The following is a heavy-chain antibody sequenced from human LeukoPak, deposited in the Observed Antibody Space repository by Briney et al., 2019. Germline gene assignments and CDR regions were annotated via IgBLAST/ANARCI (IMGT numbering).Heavy chain of an antibody. J-gene: IGHJ6*03. D-gene: IGHD4-11*01. CDR1: GFTFSSYS. CDR3: ARARYSNYNYYYYYMDV. V-gene: IGHV3-48*01. CDR2: INSSSSTI. Sequence: GALRPSCPASGFTFSSYSLNWVRQAPGKGPEWVSYINSSSSTIYYEDSVKGRFTISRDNAKNSLYLQMNSLRAEDTAVYYCARARYSNYNYYYYYMDVWGKGTTVTVSS.